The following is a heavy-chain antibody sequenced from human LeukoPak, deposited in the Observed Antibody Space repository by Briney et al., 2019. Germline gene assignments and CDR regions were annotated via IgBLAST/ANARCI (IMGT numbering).Heavy chain of an antibody. V-gene: IGHV3-48*03. Sequence: PGGSLRLSCAASGFTFSSYEMNWVRQAPGKGLEWVSYISSSGSTIYYADSVKGRFTISRDNAKNSLYLQMNSLRAEDTAVYYCARIRMGLRYPHDDYWGQGTLVTVSS. CDR1: GFTFSSYE. D-gene: IGHD5-12*01. CDR2: ISSSGSTI. CDR3: ARIRMGLRYPHDDY. J-gene: IGHJ4*02.